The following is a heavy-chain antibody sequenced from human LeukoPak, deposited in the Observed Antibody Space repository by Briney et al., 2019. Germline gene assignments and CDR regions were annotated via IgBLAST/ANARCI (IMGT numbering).Heavy chain of an antibody. CDR1: GLTFSSYG. J-gene: IGHJ6*02. CDR2: ISYDGSNK. D-gene: IGHD6-13*01. CDR3: AKEGFIVAAAGAADYYYYYGMDV. Sequence: PGGSLRLSCAASGLTFSSYGMHWVRQAPGKGLEWVAVISYDGSNKYYADSVKGRFTISRDNSKNTLYLQMNSLRAEDTAVYYCAKEGFIVAAAGAADYYYYYGMDVWGQGTTVTVSS. V-gene: IGHV3-30*18.